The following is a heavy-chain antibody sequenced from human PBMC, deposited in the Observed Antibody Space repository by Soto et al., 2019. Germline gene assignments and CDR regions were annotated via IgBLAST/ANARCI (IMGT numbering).Heavy chain of an antibody. CDR1: GFTFTSSA. Sequence: SVKVSCKASGFTFTSSAVQWVRQARGQRLEWIGWIVVGSGNTNYAQKFQERVTITRDMSTSTAYMELSSLRSEDTAVYYCAADGYSCSWGPLVMSVWGQGTTVTVAS. CDR3: AADGYSCSWGPLVMSV. V-gene: IGHV1-58*01. J-gene: IGHJ6*02. CDR2: IVVGSGNT. D-gene: IGHD6-13*01.